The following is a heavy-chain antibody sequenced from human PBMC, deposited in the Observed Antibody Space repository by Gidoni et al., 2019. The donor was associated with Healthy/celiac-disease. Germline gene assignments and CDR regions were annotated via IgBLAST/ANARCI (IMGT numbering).Heavy chain of an antibody. Sequence: EVQLVASGGGLVKPGRSLRLSSTASGFTFGDYAMSWFRQAPGKGLEWVGFIRSKAYGGTTEYAASVKGRFTISRDDSKSIAYLQMNSLKTEDTAVYYCTRVGFDYGDTEDAFDIWGQGTMVTVSS. CDR3: TRVGFDYGDTEDAFDI. J-gene: IGHJ3*02. CDR2: IRSKAYGGTT. CDR1: GFTFGDYA. V-gene: IGHV3-49*05. D-gene: IGHD4-17*01.